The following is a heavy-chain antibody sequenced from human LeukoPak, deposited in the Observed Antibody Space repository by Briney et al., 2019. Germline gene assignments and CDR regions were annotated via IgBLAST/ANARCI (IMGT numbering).Heavy chain of an antibody. CDR2: IYTSGST. CDR1: GGSLSGYY. Sequence: SETLSLTCTVSGGSLSGYYWSWIRQPAGKGLEWIGRIYTSGSTYYNPSLKSRVTVSIDPSKNHFSLKLTSVTAADTAVYYCARSYIVGSTQFYFDSWGQGTLITVSS. D-gene: IGHD1-26*01. V-gene: IGHV4-4*07. CDR3: ARSYIVGSTQFYFDS. J-gene: IGHJ4*02.